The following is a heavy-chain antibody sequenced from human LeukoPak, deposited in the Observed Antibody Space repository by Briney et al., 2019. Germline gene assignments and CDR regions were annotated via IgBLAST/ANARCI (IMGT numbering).Heavy chain of an antibody. V-gene: IGHV4-39*01. D-gene: IGHD3-3*01. J-gene: IGHJ4*02. CDR1: GGSISSSSYY. CDR2: IYYSGST. CDR3: ASFDFSSEVY. Sequence: PSETLSLTCTVSGGSISSSSYYWGWIRQPPGKGLEWIGSIYYSGSTYYNPSLKSRVTISVDTSKNQFSLKLSSVTAADTAVYYCASFDFSSEVYWGQGTLVTVSS.